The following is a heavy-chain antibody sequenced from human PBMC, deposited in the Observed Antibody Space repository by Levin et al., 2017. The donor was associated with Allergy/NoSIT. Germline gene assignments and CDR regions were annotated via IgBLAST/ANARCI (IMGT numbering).Heavy chain of an antibody. D-gene: IGHD2-21*01. J-gene: IGHJ3*02. CDR3: ARHRYSMGAFDI. Sequence: SETLSLTCTVSGGSISSGTYYWSWIRQPAGKGLEWIGRIYTNGSTNYNPSLKSRVTISLDTSKSQASLKLSSVTAADTAVYYCARHRYSMGAFDIWGQGTMVTVSS. CDR2: IYTNGST. CDR1: GGSISSGTYY. V-gene: IGHV4-61*02.